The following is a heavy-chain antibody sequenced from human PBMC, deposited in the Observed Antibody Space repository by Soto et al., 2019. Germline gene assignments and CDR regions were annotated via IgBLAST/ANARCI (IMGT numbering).Heavy chain of an antibody. Sequence: PSETLSLTCTVSGGSISSSSYYWGWIRQPPGKGLEWIGSIYYSGSTYYNPSLKSRVTISVDTSKNQFSLKLSSVTAADTAVYYCARHSITSYDILTGSIPDYYFDYWGQRTLVTVSS. CDR3: ARHSITSYDILTGSIPDYYFDY. CDR2: IYYSGST. J-gene: IGHJ4*02. D-gene: IGHD3-9*01. CDR1: GGSISSSSYY. V-gene: IGHV4-39*01.